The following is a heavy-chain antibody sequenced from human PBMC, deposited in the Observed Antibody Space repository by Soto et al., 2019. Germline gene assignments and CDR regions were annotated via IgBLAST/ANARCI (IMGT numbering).Heavy chain of an antibody. CDR3: SNARAVATSPDMW. Sequence: GSLRLSCAASGFTFSLYTMNWVRQAPGKGLEWLSSIDSSSNSIYYADSVKGRFTISRDNAKNSLFLDMNSLRVEDTAVYYCSNARAVATSPDMWWGQGTLVTVSS. J-gene: IGHJ4*02. D-gene: IGHD2-15*01. V-gene: IGHV3-21*01. CDR1: GFTFSLYT. CDR2: IDSSSNSI.